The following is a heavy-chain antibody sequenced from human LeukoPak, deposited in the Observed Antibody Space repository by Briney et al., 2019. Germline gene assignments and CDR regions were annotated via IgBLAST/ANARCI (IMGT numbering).Heavy chain of an antibody. D-gene: IGHD4-17*01. J-gene: IGHJ4*02. V-gene: IGHV1-69*04. CDR3: AGHPDYGDYDLTRPYDY. Sequence: SVKVSCKASGGSFNSYVISWVRQAHGQGLEWMGRIIPSLTIANYAQKFQGRVTITADKSTSIAYMELSSLRSEDKAVYYCAGHPDYGDYDLTRPYDYWGQGTLVTVSS. CDR2: IIPSLTIA. CDR1: GGSFNSYV.